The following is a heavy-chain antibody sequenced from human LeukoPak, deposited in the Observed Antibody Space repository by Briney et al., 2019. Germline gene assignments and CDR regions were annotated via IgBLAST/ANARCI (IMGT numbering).Heavy chain of an antibody. J-gene: IGHJ3*02. Sequence: SQTLSLTCTVSGGSISSGSYYWSWIRQPAGKGLEWIGRIYTSGSTNYNPSLKSRVTISVDTSKNQFSLKLSSVTAADTAVYYCAITERYFDSMPGAFDIWGQGTMVAVSS. CDR3: AITERYFDSMPGAFDI. V-gene: IGHV4-61*02. D-gene: IGHD3-9*01. CDR1: GGSISSGSYY. CDR2: IYTSGST.